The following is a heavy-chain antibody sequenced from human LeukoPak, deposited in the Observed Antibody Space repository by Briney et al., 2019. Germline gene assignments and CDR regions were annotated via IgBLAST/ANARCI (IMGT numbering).Heavy chain of an antibody. D-gene: IGHD2-21*01. CDR1: GFTLSRYG. J-gene: IGHJ5*02. CDR2: ISYDGSNK. Sequence: PGRSLRLSCAASGFTLSRYGVHWVRQAPGKGLEWGAVISYDGSNKYYADSVKDRFTNSRDNSNNTLYLQMNSLTAEDTAVYYCARARGGGGLNWFDPWGQGTLVTVSS. CDR3: ARARGGGGLNWFDP. V-gene: IGHV3-30*03.